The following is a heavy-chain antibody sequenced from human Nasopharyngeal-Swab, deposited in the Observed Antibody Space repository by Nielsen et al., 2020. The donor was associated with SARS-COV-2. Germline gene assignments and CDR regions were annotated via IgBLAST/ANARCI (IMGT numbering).Heavy chain of an antibody. Sequence: GGSLRLSCAASGFTFSSYWMSWVRQAPGKGLEWVANIKQDGGEKYYVDSVKGRFTISRDNAKNSLYLQMNSLRAEDTAVYYCARKAGYSSSWEDYYYYYMDVWGKETTVTVSS. CDR1: GFTFSSYW. CDR2: IKQDGGEK. V-gene: IGHV3-7*01. CDR3: ARKAGYSSSWEDYYYYYMDV. D-gene: IGHD6-13*01. J-gene: IGHJ6*03.